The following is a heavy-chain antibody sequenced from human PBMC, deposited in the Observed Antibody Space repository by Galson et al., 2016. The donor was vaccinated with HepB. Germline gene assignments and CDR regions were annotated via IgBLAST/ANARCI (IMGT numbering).Heavy chain of an antibody. J-gene: IGHJ4*02. D-gene: IGHD5-12*01. CDR2: IYPKDPDT. CDR3: VRLSSPHGGHAR. V-gene: IGHV5-51*01. Sequence: QSGAEVKEPGESLRISCQASGYSFASDWSGWVRQVPGRGLDWIGIIYPKDPDTRYNPPFQGQITISADKSNSTAYQQWKTLRASYTPMYYCVRLSSPHGGHARWGRGTLVTVSS. CDR1: GYSFASDW.